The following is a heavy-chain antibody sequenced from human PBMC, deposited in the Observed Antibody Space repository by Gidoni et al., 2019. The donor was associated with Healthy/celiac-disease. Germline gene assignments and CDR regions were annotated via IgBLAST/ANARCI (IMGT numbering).Heavy chain of an antibody. CDR2: ISSSSSTI. D-gene: IGHD5-12*01. Sequence: EVQLVESGGGLVQPGGPLRLSCAASGFTFSSYCMNWVRQASGKGLEWVSYISSSSSTIYYEDSVKSRLTISRDNAKNSLYLQMNSLRDEDTAVYYCARMGGYDYIYYYYGMDVWGQGTTVTVSS. CDR1: GFTFSSYC. CDR3: ARMGGYDYIYYYYGMDV. V-gene: IGHV3-48*02. J-gene: IGHJ6*02.